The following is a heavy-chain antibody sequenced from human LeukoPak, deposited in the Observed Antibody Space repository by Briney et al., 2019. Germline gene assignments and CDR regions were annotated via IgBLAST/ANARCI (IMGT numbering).Heavy chain of an antibody. D-gene: IGHD1-26*01. J-gene: IGHJ4*02. CDR2: IYYSGST. V-gene: IGHV4-31*03. CDR1: GGSISSGGYY. Sequence: SQTLSLTCTVSGGSISSGGYYWSWIRQHPGKGLEWIGYIYYSGSTYYNPSLKSRVTISVDTSKNQFSLQLNPVTPEDTAVYYCARARYSGSYYGENYFDYWGQGTLVTVSS. CDR3: ARARYSGSYYGENYFDY.